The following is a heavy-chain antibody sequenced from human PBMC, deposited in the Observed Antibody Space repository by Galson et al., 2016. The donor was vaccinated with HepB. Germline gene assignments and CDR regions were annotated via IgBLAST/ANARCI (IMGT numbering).Heavy chain of an antibody. D-gene: IGHD3-22*01. CDR1: GFTFGDYA. J-gene: IGHJ4*02. Sequence: SLRLSCATSGFTFGDYAMSWFRQAPGKGLEWVGFTRGKAYSGTTEYAASVKGRFTVSRDDSKSIAHLQMNSLETEDTGVYYCTRAPPYYDDTSRYYFDCWGQGTLVTVSS. CDR3: TRAPPYYDDTSRYYFDC. CDR2: TRGKAYSGTT. V-gene: IGHV3-49*03.